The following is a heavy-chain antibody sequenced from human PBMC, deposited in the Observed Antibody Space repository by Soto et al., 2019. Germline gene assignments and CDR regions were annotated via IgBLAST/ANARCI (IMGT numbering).Heavy chain of an antibody. V-gene: IGHV1-18*04. CDR1: GYTMTSDG. CDR2: ISAYNGNT. Sequence: WASLKRSCKTAGYTMTSDGSSCGLQATGQGLEWMGWISAYNGNTNYAQKLQGRVTMTTDTSTSTAYMELRSLRSDDTAVYYCARYVVVPAAISAPGYYYYGMDVWGQGTTVTVSS. D-gene: IGHD2-2*02. J-gene: IGHJ6*02. CDR3: ARYVVVPAAISAPGYYYYGMDV.